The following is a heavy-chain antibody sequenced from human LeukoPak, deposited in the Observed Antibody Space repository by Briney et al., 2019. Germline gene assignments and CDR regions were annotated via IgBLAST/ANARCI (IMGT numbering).Heavy chain of an antibody. J-gene: IGHJ4*02. CDR3: ARGSNSDY. Sequence: ASVKVSCKASGYTFTGYYMHWVRQAPGQGLEWMGWINPNSGGTNYVHKFQGRVTMTRDTSISTAYMELSRLTSDDTAVYCCARGSNSDYWGQGTLVTVSS. D-gene: IGHD5-24*01. CDR2: INPNSGGT. CDR1: GYTFTGYY. V-gene: IGHV1-2*02.